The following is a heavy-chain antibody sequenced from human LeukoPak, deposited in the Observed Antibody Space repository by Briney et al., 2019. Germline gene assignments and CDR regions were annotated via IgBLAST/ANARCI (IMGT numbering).Heavy chain of an antibody. V-gene: IGHV4-30-4*01. CDR1: GGSISSGDYY. CDR2: IYYSGST. J-gene: IGHJ4*02. D-gene: IGHD3-22*01. CDR3: ARAPSWDYYDSSGYYLDY. Sequence: SETQSLTCTVSGGSISSGDYYWSWIRQPPGKGLEWIGYIYYSGSTYYNPSLKSRVTISVDTSKNQFSLKLSSVTAADTAVYYCARAPSWDYYDSSGYYLDYWGQGTLVTVSS.